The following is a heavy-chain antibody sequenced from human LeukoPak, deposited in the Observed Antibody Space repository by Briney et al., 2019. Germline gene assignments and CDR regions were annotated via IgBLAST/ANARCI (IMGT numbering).Heavy chain of an antibody. CDR2: INPNSGVT. Sequence: GASVKVSCKASGYTFTGYYMHWVRQAPGQGLEWMGWINPNSGVTKFAQRFQGRVTMTRDTSTSTAYLDLSSLRSDDTAVYYCATAVLYGGNDFDYWGQGTLATVSS. CDR1: GYTFTGYY. V-gene: IGHV1-2*02. CDR3: ATAVLYGGNDFDY. J-gene: IGHJ4*02. D-gene: IGHD5-12*01.